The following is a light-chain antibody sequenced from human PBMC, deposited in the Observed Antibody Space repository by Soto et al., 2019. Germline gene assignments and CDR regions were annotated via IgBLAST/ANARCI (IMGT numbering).Light chain of an antibody. Sequence: EIVMTQSPATLSVSPGERATLSCRASQNISSNLAWYQQKPGQAPRVLIDGASTRATGIPARFSGSGSGTEFTLNISSLQSEDFAVYYCQQYNNWLWTFGKGTKVEIK. CDR3: QQYNNWLWT. V-gene: IGKV3-15*01. CDR2: GAS. J-gene: IGKJ1*01. CDR1: QNISSN.